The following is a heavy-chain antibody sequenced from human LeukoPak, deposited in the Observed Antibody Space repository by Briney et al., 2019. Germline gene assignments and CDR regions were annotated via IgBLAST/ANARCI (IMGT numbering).Heavy chain of an antibody. D-gene: IGHD1-1*01. CDR2: INQDGSGK. Sequence: GGSLRLSCATSGYTFSRHWMRWVRQAPGKGLEWVANINQDGSGKYYVDSVKGRFTISRDNAKNSLYLQMDSLRSEDTAIYYCAEGTTGWGQGTLVTVSS. CDR1: GYTFSRHW. CDR3: AEGTTG. J-gene: IGHJ1*01. V-gene: IGHV3-7*01.